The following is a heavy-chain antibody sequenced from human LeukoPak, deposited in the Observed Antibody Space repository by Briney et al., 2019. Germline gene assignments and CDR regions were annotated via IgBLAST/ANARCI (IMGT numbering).Heavy chain of an antibody. CDR2: IIPIFGTA. D-gene: IGHD5-12*01. Sequence: ASVKVSCKASGYTFTSNYIHWVRQAPGQGLEWMGGIIPIFGTANYAQKFQGRVTITADESTSTAYMELSSLRSEDTAVYYCASSGSVSYSGYDLAYYYYGMDVWGQGTTVTVSS. CDR1: GYTFTSNY. J-gene: IGHJ6*02. CDR3: ASSGSVSYSGYDLAYYYYGMDV. V-gene: IGHV1-69*13.